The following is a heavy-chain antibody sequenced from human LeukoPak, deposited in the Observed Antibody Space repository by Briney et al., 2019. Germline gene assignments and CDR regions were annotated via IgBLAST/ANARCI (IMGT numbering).Heavy chain of an antibody. CDR1: GYTFTHQW. J-gene: IGHJ4*02. CDR2: IYPRNSDT. Sequence: GESLKISCKASGYTFTHQWIGWVRKKSGRGLEWMGIIYPRNSDTTYSPSFQSNVTISADTSINAAYLEWSRLEASDTGIYYCARHSDVIGAIWGQGTLVTVPS. D-gene: IGHD3-10*01. CDR3: ARHSDVIGAI. V-gene: IGHV5-51*01.